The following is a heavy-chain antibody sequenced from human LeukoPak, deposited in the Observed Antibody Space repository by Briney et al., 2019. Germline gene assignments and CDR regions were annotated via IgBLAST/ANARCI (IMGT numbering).Heavy chain of an antibody. Sequence: PGGSLRLSCAASGFYVSNNYMSWVRQAPGRGLEWVSVIYADGTTYYADFVKGRFTISRDNSKNTVFLQVNSLRAEDTAVFYCARGRLDAFDLWGQGTMVTVSS. CDR2: IYADGTT. V-gene: IGHV3-53*01. CDR3: ARGRLDAFDL. J-gene: IGHJ3*01. CDR1: GFYVSNNY.